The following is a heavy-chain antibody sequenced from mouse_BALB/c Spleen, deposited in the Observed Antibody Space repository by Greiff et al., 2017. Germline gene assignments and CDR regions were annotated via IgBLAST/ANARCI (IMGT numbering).Heavy chain of an antibody. D-gene: IGHD2-3*01. CDR2: IWTGGGT. V-gene: IGHV2-9-2*01. CDR3: VRDVGYYGYAMDY. J-gene: IGHJ4*01. Sequence: QVQLKESGPGLVAPSQSLSITCTVSGFSLTSYDISWIRQPPGKGLEWLGVIWTGGGTNYNSAFMSRLSISKDNSKSQVFLKMNSLQTDDTAIYYCVRDVGYYGYAMDYWGQGTSVTVSS. CDR1: GFSLTSYD.